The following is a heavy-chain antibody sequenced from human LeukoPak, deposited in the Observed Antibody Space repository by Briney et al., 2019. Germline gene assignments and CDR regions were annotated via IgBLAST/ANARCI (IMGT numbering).Heavy chain of an antibody. J-gene: IGHJ6*02. CDR2: FSGSGSTT. CDR1: GFTFSSFM. V-gene: IGHV3-23*01. D-gene: IGHD3-22*01. CDR3: AKDSTVSGSYYGMDI. Sequence: PGGSLRLSCAASGFTFSSFMGPWVPQPPGKGLGWVPSFSGSGSTTYFADSVKGRFTISRDNSKNTLYLQMSSLRAEDTAIYYCAKDSTVSGSYYGMDIWGQGTTVTVSS.